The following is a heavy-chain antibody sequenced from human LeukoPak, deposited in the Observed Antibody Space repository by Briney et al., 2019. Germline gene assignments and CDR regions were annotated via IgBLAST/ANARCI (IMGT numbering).Heavy chain of an antibody. CDR1: GFTFSSYA. D-gene: IGHD6-19*01. Sequence: GGSLRLSCAASGFTFSSYAMHWVRQAPGKGLEWVAVISYDGSNKYYADSVKGRFTISRDNSKNTLYLQMNSLRAEDTAVYYCARDNARSSGHGEYWGQGTLVTVSS. J-gene: IGHJ4*02. V-gene: IGHV3-30-3*01. CDR3: ARDNARSSGHGEY. CDR2: ISYDGSNK.